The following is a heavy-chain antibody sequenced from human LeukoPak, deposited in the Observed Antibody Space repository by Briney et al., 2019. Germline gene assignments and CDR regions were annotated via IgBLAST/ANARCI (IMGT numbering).Heavy chain of an antibody. J-gene: IGHJ4*02. CDR1: GFAFSSYA. CDR3: AVKGGYNDWDAPFDY. V-gene: IGHV3-23*01. CDR2: ISGSGGST. Sequence: GGSLRLSCAASGFAFSSYAMSWVRQAPGKGLEWVSAISGSGGSTYYADSVKGRFTISRDNSKNTLYLQMNSLRAEDTAVYYCAVKGGYNDWDAPFDYWGQGTLVTVSS. D-gene: IGHD5-12*01.